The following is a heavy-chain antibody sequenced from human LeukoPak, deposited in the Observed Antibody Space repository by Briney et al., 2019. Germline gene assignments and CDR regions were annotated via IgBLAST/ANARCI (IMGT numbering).Heavy chain of an antibody. CDR3: ARPGPATTGTDAFDI. Sequence: GESLKISCKGSGYRFTSYWIGWVRHMPGKGLEWMGSIYPGDSDTRYSPSFQGQVTISADKSISTAYLQWSSLKASDTAMYYCARPGPATTGTDAFDIWGQGTMVTVSS. V-gene: IGHV5-51*01. CDR1: GYRFTSYW. J-gene: IGHJ3*02. CDR2: IYPGDSDT. D-gene: IGHD4-17*01.